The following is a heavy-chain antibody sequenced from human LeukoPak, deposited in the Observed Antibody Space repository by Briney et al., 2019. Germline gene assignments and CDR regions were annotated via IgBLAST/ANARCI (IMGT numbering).Heavy chain of an antibody. Sequence: ASVTVSCKASGGTCSSYAISWVRQAPGQGLEWMGGIIPIFGTANYAQKFQGRVTITTDESTSTAYMELSSPRSEDTAVYYCARARPDYDFWSGYQAFDIWGQGTMVTVSS. D-gene: IGHD3-3*01. CDR3: ARARPDYDFWSGYQAFDI. CDR1: GGTCSSYA. J-gene: IGHJ3*02. V-gene: IGHV1-69*05. CDR2: IIPIFGTA.